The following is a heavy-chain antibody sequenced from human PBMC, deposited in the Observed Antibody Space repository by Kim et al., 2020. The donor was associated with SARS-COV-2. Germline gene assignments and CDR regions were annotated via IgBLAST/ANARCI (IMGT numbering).Heavy chain of an antibody. Sequence: GGSLRLSCAASGFTFDDYAMHWVRQAPGKGLEWVSGISWNSGSIGYADSVKGRFTISRDNAKNSLYLQMNSLRAEDTTLYYCAKVDTPPNIAAAGGNYYYYGMDVWGQGTTVTVSS. V-gene: IGHV3-9*01. J-gene: IGHJ6*02. D-gene: IGHD6-13*01. CDR2: ISWNSGSI. CDR3: AKVDTPPNIAAAGGNYYYYGMDV. CDR1: GFTFDDYA.